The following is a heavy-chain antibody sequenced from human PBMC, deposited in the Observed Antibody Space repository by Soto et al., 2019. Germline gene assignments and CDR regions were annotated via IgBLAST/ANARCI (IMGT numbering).Heavy chain of an antibody. CDR2: LSGSGGTT. CDR3: ARYSITRVGGLRYGMDV. D-gene: IGHD3-10*01. J-gene: IGHJ6*02. Sequence: EVQLLESGGGLVQPGGSLRLSCAASGFTFSTYAMSWVRQAPGKGLEWVSTLSGSGGTTYYADSVKGRFTISRDNSQNTLYLQMNSLRAEDTAVYFCARYSITRVGGLRYGMDVWGQGTTVTVSS. V-gene: IGHV3-23*01. CDR1: GFTFSTYA.